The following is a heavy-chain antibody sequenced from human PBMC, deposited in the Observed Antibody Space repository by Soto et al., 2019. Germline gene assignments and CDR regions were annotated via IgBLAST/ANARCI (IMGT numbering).Heavy chain of an antibody. J-gene: IGHJ4*02. CDR1: GFTFGSYG. CDR3: ARVLKTYGLDY. Sequence: QVQLVESGGGVVQPGRSLRLSCAASGFTFGSYGMHWVRQAPGQGLEWVAFISYDGSEKYYADPVKGRFTISRDTSRNTLYLQINSLRAVDTAVYYCARVLKTYGLDYWGQGTLVTVSS. D-gene: IGHD2-8*01. CDR2: ISYDGSEK. V-gene: IGHV3-30*03.